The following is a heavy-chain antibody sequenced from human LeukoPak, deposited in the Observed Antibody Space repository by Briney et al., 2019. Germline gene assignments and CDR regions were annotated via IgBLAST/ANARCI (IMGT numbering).Heavy chain of an antibody. CDR3: ATAISSY. V-gene: IGHV3-30*03. CDR1: GFTFSSYG. D-gene: IGHD6-13*01. CDR2: ISYDGSNK. Sequence: PGGSLRPSCAASGFTFSSYGMHWVRQAPGKGLEWVAVISYDGSNKYYADSVKGRFTISRDNSKNTLYLQMNSLRAEDTAVYYCATAISSYWGQGTLVTVSS. J-gene: IGHJ4*02.